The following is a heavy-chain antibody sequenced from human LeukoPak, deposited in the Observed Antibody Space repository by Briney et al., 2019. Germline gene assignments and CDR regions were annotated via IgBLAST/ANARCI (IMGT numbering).Heavy chain of an antibody. CDR2: IIPIFGTA. CDR3: ARDFQGSGYYFDY. V-gene: IGHV1-69*13. Sequence: RASVKVSCKASGGTFSSYAISWVRQAPGQGLEWMGGIIPIFGTANFAQKFQGRVTITADESTSTAYMELSSLRSEDTAVYYCARDFQGSGYYFDYWGQGTLVTVSS. J-gene: IGHJ4*02. CDR1: GGTFSSYA. D-gene: IGHD3-22*01.